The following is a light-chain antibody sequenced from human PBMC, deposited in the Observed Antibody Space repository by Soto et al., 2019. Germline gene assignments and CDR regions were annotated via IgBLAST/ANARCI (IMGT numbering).Light chain of an antibody. V-gene: IGKV3-20*01. J-gene: IGKJ2*02. CDR2: GAS. CDR3: QRYGGWCA. CDR1: QSVSGNY. Sequence: EIVLTQSPGTLSLSPGERATLSCRASQSVSGNYLAWYQQKPGQAPRLLFYGASSRATDIPASFSASGSGSGFTLTSSRLEPEDVAVCYCQRYGGWCAFGQGTKLEIK.